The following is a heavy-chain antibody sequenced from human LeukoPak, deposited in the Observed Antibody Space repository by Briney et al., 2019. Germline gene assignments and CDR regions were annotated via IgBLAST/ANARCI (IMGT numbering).Heavy chain of an antibody. CDR1: GYSISSGYY. V-gene: IGHV4-38-2*02. J-gene: IGHJ4*02. CDR3: AFSPSGGYYFDY. CDR2: IYHSGST. Sequence: SETLSLTCTVSGYSISSGYYWGWIRQPPGKGLEWIGSIYHSGSTYYNPSLKSRVTISVDTSKNQFSLKLSSVTAADTAVYYCAFSPSGGYYFDYWGQGTLVTVSS. D-gene: IGHD3-10*01.